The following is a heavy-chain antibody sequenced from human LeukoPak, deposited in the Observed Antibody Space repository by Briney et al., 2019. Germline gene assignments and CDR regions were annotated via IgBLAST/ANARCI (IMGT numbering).Heavy chain of an antibody. J-gene: IGHJ4*02. CDR1: GFIFSSYS. D-gene: IGHD3-10*01. V-gene: IGHV3-74*01. CDR3: ARGTNYYGSGSYYYYFDY. Sequence: GGSLRLSCAGSGFIFSSYSMNWVRQAPGKGLVWVSRDQSDGSSTNYADSVKGRFTISRDNAKNTLYLQMNSLRAEDTAVYYCARGTNYYGSGSYYYYFDYWGQGTLVTVSS. CDR2: DQSDGSST.